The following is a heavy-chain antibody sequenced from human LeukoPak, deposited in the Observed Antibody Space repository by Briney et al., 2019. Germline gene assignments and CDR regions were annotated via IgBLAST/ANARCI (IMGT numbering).Heavy chain of an antibody. Sequence: SETLSLTCTVSGGSISSYYRSWTRQPPGKGLEWIGYINYSGSTNYNPSLKSRVTISVDTSKNQFSLKLSSVTAADTAVYYCARDSIANYDSSGSYFDYWGQGTLVTVSS. CDR3: ARDSIANYDSSGSYFDY. V-gene: IGHV4-59*01. CDR2: INYSGST. D-gene: IGHD3-22*01. J-gene: IGHJ4*02. CDR1: GGSISSYY.